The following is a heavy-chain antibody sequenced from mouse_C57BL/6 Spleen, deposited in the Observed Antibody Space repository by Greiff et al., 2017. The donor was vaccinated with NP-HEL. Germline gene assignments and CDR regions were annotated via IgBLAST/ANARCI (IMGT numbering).Heavy chain of an antibody. Sequence: QVQLQQSGAELVRPGTSVKLSCKASGYTFTSYWMHWVKQRPGQGLEWIGVIDPSDSYTNYNQKFKGKATLTVDTSSSTAYMQLSSLTSEDSAVYYCARCDGNFYAMDYWGQGTSVTVSS. CDR2: IDPSDSYT. CDR3: ARCDGNFYAMDY. V-gene: IGHV1-59*01. J-gene: IGHJ4*01. D-gene: IGHD2-1*01. CDR1: GYTFTSYW.